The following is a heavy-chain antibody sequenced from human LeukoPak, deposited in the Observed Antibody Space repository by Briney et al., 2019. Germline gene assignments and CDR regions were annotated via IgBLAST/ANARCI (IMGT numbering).Heavy chain of an antibody. CDR2: IYYSGST. Sequence: SQTLSLTCTVSGGSISSYYWSWIRQPPGKGLEWIGYIYYSGSTNYNPSLKSRVTISVDTSKNQFSLKLSSVTAADTAVYYCTRDSRYSGSYWQFDYWGQGTLVTVSS. CDR3: TRDSRYSGSYWQFDY. D-gene: IGHD1-26*01. CDR1: GGSISSYY. J-gene: IGHJ4*02. V-gene: IGHV4-59*01.